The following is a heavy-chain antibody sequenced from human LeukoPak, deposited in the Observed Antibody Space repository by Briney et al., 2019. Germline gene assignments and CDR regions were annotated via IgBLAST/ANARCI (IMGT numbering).Heavy chain of an antibody. J-gene: IGHJ4*02. CDR2: VSSSGSTI. D-gene: IGHD5-24*01. CDR3: AVATIKDYFDY. CDR1: GFTFSSYE. V-gene: IGHV3-48*03. Sequence: GGSLRLSCAASGFTFSSYEMNWVRQAPGKGLEWVSYVSSSGSTIYYADSVKGRFTISRDNAKNSLYLQMNSLRAEDTAVYYCAVATIKDYFDYWGQGTLVTVSS.